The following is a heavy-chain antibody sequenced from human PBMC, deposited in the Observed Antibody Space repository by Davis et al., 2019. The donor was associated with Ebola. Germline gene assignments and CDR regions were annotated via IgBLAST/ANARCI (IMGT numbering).Heavy chain of an antibody. CDR2: ISGSGGST. J-gene: IGHJ4*02. V-gene: IGHV3-23*01. D-gene: IGHD5-18*01. Sequence: GESLKISCAASGFTFSSYAMSWVRQAPGKGLEWVSAISGSGGSTYYADSVKGRFTISSDNSKNTLYLQMNSLSAEDTAVYYCAKDLERGYSYGAIHDYWGQGTLVTVSS. CDR1: GFTFSSYA. CDR3: AKDLERGYSYGAIHDY.